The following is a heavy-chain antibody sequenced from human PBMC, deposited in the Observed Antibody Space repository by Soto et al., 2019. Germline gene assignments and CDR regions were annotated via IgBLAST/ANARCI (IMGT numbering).Heavy chain of an antibody. D-gene: IGHD3-10*01. CDR3: TTEKAYYYGSGSYYNWFDP. CDR2: IKSKTDGGTT. V-gene: IGHV3-15*01. J-gene: IGHJ5*02. Sequence: GGSLRLSCAASGFTFSNAWMSWVRQAPGKGLEWVGRIKSKTDGGTTDYAAPVKGRFTISRDDSKNTLYLQMNSLKTEDTAVYYCTTEKAYYYGSGSYYNWFDPWGQGTLVTVSS. CDR1: GFTFSNAW.